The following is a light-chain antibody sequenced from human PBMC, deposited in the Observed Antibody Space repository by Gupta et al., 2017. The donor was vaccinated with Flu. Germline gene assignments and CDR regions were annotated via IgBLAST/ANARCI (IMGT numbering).Light chain of an antibody. J-gene: IGLJ3*02. CDR3: SSYAGSNNFKV. V-gene: IGLV2-8*01. CDR1: SSDVGAYKY. CDR2: EVS. Sequence: VPLSCTGTSSDVGAYKYVSWYQQYPGKAPKLLIYEVSSRPSGVPDRFSGSKSGNTASLTVSGLQAEDEADYYCSSYAGSNNFKVFGGGTKLTVL.